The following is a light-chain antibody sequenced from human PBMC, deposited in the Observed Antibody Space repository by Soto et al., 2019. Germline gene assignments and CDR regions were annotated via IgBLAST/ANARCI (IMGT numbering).Light chain of an antibody. J-gene: IGKJ1*01. Sequence: EIVMTQSPATLSVSPGERATLSCSARQSVSGNLAWYQQKPGQAPRLLIYGASTGATGIPARFSGSGSGTEFTLTVGSLQSEDFAVYYCQQYNKWPPTFGQGTKVEIK. CDR3: QQYNKWPPT. CDR2: GAS. V-gene: IGKV3-15*01. CDR1: QSVSGN.